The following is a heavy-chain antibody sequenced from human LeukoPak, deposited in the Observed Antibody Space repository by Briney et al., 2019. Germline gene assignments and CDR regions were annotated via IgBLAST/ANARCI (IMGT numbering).Heavy chain of an antibody. CDR2: IYGSGVSI. D-gene: IGHD1-26*01. CDR3: AKDLGWELPAEAY. J-gene: IGHJ4*02. Sequence: GGSLRLSCVASGFTFEKYVMNWVRQAPGKGLEWLATIYGSGVSISYADSVKGRFTISRDNSNNTLYLQMNSLRAEDTAMYFCAKDLGWELPAEAYWGQGILVTVST. CDR1: GFTFEKYV. V-gene: IGHV3-23*01.